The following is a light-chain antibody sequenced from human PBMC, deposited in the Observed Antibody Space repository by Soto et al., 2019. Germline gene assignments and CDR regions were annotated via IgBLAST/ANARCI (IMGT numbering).Light chain of an antibody. CDR2: GIS. Sequence: ETVLTQSPGTLSLSPGQRATLSCRASHTISSSYLAWDQQKPGQAPRLLMYGISRRATGIADRFSGSGSGTDFTLTITRLEPEAFAVYYCQQYVNSSPRTFGQGTKVDI. V-gene: IGKV3-20*01. J-gene: IGKJ1*01. CDR1: HTISSSY. CDR3: QQYVNSSPRT.